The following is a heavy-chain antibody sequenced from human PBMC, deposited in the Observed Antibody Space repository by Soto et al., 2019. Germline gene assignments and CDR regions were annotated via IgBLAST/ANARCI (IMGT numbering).Heavy chain of an antibody. V-gene: IGHV4-34*12. Sequence: QVQLQQWGAGLLKPSETLSLTCAVYGGSFSGYYWSWIRQPPGKGLVWMGQIIHSGSTNYNPSLKSRVTTTVDTSKNQFSLKLSSVTAADTAVYYCATRLRYSARHYFGDWGQGTLVTVSS. CDR3: ATRLRYSARHYFGD. CDR2: IIHSGST. J-gene: IGHJ4*02. D-gene: IGHD3-9*01. CDR1: GGSFSGYY.